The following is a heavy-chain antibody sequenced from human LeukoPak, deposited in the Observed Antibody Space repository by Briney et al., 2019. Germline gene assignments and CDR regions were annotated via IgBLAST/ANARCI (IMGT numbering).Heavy chain of an antibody. CDR2: ISAYNGNT. D-gene: IGHD2-2*01. V-gene: IGHV1-18*04. CDR1: GYTFTSYG. J-gene: IGHJ5*02. CDR3: ARDSGICPEDWFDP. Sequence: ASVKVSCKASGYTFTSYGISWVRQAPGQGLEWMGGISAYNGNTNYAQKFQGRVTMTTDTSTSTAYMELRSLRSDDTAVYYCARDSGICPEDWFDPWGHGTLVTVSS.